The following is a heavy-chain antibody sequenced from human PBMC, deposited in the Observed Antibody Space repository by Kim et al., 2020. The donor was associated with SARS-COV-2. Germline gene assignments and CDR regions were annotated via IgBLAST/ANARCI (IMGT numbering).Heavy chain of an antibody. CDR1: GGSITSYRYY. V-gene: IGHV4-39*01. CDR3: ARNAGGKQWLVLGVRGFDS. D-gene: IGHD6-19*01. Sequence: SETLSLTCTVSGGSITSYRYYWGWIRQPPGKGLEWIGSIYYSGSAYSNPSLNSRVTISVDTSKNQFSLKLTSVTAADTAVYYCARNAGGKQWLVLGVRGFDSWGQGTLVTVSS. J-gene: IGHJ5*01. CDR2: IYYSGSA.